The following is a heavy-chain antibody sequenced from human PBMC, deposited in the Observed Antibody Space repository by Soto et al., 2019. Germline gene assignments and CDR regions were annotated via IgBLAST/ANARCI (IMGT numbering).Heavy chain of an antibody. V-gene: IGHV4-38-2*01. Sequence: TSETLSLTCGVSGYSITSGFYWGWVRQSPGKGLEWIGSNSYSAKTFYNPSLASRLSIAVDTSMNQFSLRLTSVTAADTALYYCTRGAGAPWVRFDSWGQGTLVTVSS. D-gene: IGHD3-22*01. CDR3: TRGAGAPWVRFDS. CDR1: GYSITSGFY. J-gene: IGHJ4*02. CDR2: NSYSAKT.